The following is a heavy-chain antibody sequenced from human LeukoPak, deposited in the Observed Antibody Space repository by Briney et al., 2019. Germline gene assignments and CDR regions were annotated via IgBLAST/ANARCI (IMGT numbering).Heavy chain of an antibody. Sequence: SETLSLTCAVYGGSFSGYYWSWIRQPAGKGLEWIGRIYTSGSTNYNPSLKSRVTMSVDTSKNQFSLKLSSVTAADTAVYYCARDLGYYDSPTLTPTWGQGTLVTVSS. V-gene: IGHV4-4*07. J-gene: IGHJ5*02. D-gene: IGHD3-22*01. CDR2: IYTSGST. CDR1: GGSFSGYY. CDR3: ARDLGYYDSPTLTPT.